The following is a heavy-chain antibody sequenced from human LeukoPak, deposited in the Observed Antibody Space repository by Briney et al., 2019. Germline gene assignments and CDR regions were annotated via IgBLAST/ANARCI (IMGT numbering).Heavy chain of an antibody. CDR3: VRDGNRGYDMDV. Sequence: EGSLRLSCAASGFTFSSYAMHWVRQAPGKGLEWVAVISYDGSNKYYADSVKGRFTISGDIATNSVYLQMNSLRAEDTALYYCVRDGNRGYDMDVWGQGTAVTVSS. CDR1: GFTFSSYA. J-gene: IGHJ6*02. D-gene: IGHD3-10*01. CDR2: ISYDGSNK. V-gene: IGHV3-30-3*01.